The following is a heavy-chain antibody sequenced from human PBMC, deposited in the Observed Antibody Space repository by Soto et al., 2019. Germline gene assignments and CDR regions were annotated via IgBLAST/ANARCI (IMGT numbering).Heavy chain of an antibody. CDR3: VVIIRDYYFDY. J-gene: IGHJ4*02. V-gene: IGHV1-2*04. CDR2: INPNSGGT. CDR1: GYTFTGYY. Sequence: ASVKVSCKASGYTFTGYYMHWVRQAPGQGLEWMGWINPNSGGTNYAQKLKGWVTMTRGTSISTAYMELSRLRSDDTAVYYCVVIIRDYYFDYWGQGTLVTVSS. D-gene: IGHD3-10*01.